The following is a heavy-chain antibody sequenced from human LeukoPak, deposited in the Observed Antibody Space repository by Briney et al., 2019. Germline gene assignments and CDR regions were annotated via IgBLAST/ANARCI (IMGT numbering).Heavy chain of an antibody. D-gene: IGHD6-13*01. Sequence: SETLSLTCAVSGGSISTYYWSWIRQPPGKGLEWIGYIHYSGSSNYNPSLKSRVAISLDTSKNQFSLKLSSVTAADTAVYYCARGAAATYWGQGTLVTVSS. V-gene: IGHV4-59*01. CDR3: ARGAAATY. CDR1: GGSISTYY. CDR2: IHYSGSS. J-gene: IGHJ4*02.